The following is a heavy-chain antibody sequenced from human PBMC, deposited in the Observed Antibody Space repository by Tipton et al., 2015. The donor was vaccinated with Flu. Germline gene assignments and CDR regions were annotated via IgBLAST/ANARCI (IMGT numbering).Heavy chain of an antibody. CDR1: GGSISSYY. D-gene: IGHD6-13*01. V-gene: IGHV4-59*01. CDR3: ARVSSSSSWSQDWYFDL. J-gene: IGHJ2*01. Sequence: TLSLTCTVSGGSISSYYWSWIRQPPGKGLEWIGYIYYSGSTNYNPSLKSRVTISVDTSKNQFSLKLSSVTDAAPAVYYCARVSSSSSWSQDWYFDLWGRGTLVTVSS. CDR2: IYYSGST.